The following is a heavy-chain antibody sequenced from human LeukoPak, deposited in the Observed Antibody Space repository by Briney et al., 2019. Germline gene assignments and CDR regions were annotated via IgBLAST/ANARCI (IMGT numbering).Heavy chain of an antibody. D-gene: IGHD2-2*02. CDR1: GYSISSGYY. CDR2: IYHSGNT. Sequence: SETLSLTCTVSGYSISSGYYWGWIRQPPGKGLEWIGSIYHSGNTYYKSSLKSRVTISVDTSKNQFSLKLRSVTTTDTAVYYCARGDIPDYWGQGTLVTVSS. J-gene: IGHJ4*02. CDR3: ARGDIPDY. V-gene: IGHV4-38-2*02.